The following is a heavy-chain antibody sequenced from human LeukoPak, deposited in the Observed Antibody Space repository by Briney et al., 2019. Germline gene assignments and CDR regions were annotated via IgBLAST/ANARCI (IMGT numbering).Heavy chain of an antibody. CDR1: GFSLRTRGVG. D-gene: IGHD2-2*02. J-gene: IGHJ5*02. CDR2: IYWDDDK. Sequence: SGPTLVHPSQTLTLTCTFSGFSLRTRGVGVGWIRQPPEKALEWLALIYWDDDKRYSPSLKSRLTITKYTSKNQVVLTMTNMDPVDTATYYCAHRPSPVPAAIQPSTWFDRWGQGTLVTVPS. CDR3: AHRPSPVPAAIQPSTWFDR. V-gene: IGHV2-5*02.